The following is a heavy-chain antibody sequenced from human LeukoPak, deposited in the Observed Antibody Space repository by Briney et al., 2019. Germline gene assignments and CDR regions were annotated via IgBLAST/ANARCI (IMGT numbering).Heavy chain of an antibody. CDR3: ARSRYSGRFDY. V-gene: IGHV4-4*07. D-gene: IGHD1-26*01. J-gene: IGHJ4*02. Sequence: SETLSLTCTVSGGSISSYYWSWIRQPAGKELEWIGRIYTSGSTNYNPSLKSRVTISVDTSKNQFSLKLSSVTAADTAVYYCARSRYSGRFDYWGQGTLVTVSS. CDR1: GGSISSYY. CDR2: IYTSGST.